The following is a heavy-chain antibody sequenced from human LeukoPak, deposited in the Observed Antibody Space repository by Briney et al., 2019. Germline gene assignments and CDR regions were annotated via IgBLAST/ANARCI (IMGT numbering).Heavy chain of an antibody. CDR3: ARDMNTNFDY. J-gene: IGHJ4*02. Sequence: ASVKVSCKASGYSFTGYYLHWVRQAPGQGLEWMGWINPNSGGTNYAQSLHGRVTMTRDTSISTAYLELSRLRSDDTAMYFYARDMNTNFDYWGQGTLVTVSS. CDR1: GYSFTGYY. D-gene: IGHD3-16*01. V-gene: IGHV1-2*02. CDR2: INPNSGGT.